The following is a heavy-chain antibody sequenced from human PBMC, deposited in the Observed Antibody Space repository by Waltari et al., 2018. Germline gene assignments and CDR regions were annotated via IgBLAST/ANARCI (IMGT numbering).Heavy chain of an antibody. CDR1: GGSLSSVSVS. Sequence: QVQLQESGPGLVRPSQTLSPPCTVSGGSLSSVSVSWPWIRPPAGKGLEWVGHIFTSGSTNYNPFLKSRVSVSLDTSENQFSLRLSSVTAADTAVYYCARDEARYYDIMTGGGYYGLDVWGQGTTVTVSS. D-gene: IGHD3-9*01. CDR3: ARDEARYYDIMTGGGYYGLDV. J-gene: IGHJ6*02. V-gene: IGHV4-61*02. CDR2: IFTSGST.